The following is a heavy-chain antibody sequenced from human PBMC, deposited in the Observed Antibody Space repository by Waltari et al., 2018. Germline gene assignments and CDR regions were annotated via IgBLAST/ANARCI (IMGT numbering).Heavy chain of an antibody. J-gene: IGHJ2*01. CDR2: FYHSGNS. CDR1: GYFISSGYN. Sequence: QVQLQESGPGLVKPSETLSLTCAVSGYFISSGYNWRWIRQPPGKGLEWIGSFYHSGNSYYNPSLKSRVTISVDTSKNQFSLKLSSVTAADTAVYYCAREEGTPHYGDYWYFDIWGRGTLVTVSS. CDR3: AREEGTPHYGDYWYFDI. V-gene: IGHV4-38-2*02. D-gene: IGHD4-17*01.